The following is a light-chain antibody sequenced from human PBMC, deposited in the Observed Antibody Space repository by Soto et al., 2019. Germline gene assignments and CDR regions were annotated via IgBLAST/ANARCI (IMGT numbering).Light chain of an antibody. Sequence: QPASVSGSPGQSITISCTGTSSDVGDFDCVSWYQQHPGKAPKLMIYEVSDRPSGVSNRFSGSKSGDTASLTISGLQAEDEADYYCSSYTSSSTLVFGGGTKLTVL. CDR1: SSDVGDFDC. V-gene: IGLV2-14*01. CDR3: SSYTSSSTLV. CDR2: EVS. J-gene: IGLJ2*01.